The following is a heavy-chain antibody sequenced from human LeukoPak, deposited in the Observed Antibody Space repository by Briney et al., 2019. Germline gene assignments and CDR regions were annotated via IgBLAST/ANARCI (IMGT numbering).Heavy chain of an antibody. J-gene: IGHJ3*02. CDR2: ISYSGTT. CDR3: AREHEQEDAFDI. Sequence: PSETLSLTCTVSGGSINGHYWNWVRQPPGKGLEWIGYISYSGTTNYNPSLKSRVTISVDTSKKQFSLKLNSVTAADTAVYYCAREHEQEDAFDIWGQGTMVTVSS. CDR1: GGSINGHY. V-gene: IGHV4-59*11.